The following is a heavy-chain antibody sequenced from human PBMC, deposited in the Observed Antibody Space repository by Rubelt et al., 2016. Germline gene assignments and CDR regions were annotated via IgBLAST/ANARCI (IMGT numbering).Heavy chain of an antibody. Sequence: QVQLQQWGAGLLKPSETLSLTCAVYGGSFSGYYWSWIRQPPGKGLEWIGEINHSGSTNYNPSLKSRVTISVDTSKNQFSPKLSPVTAADTAVYYCARGLFPGIAGLCCWGQGTLVTVSS. V-gene: IGHV4-34*01. CDR1: GGSFSGYY. D-gene: IGHD6-13*01. CDR3: ARGLFPGIAGLCC. CDR2: INHSGST. J-gene: IGHJ4*02.